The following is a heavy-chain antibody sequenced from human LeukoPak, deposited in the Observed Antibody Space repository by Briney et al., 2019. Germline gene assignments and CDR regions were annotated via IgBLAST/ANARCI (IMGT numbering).Heavy chain of an antibody. D-gene: IGHD2-15*01. CDR1: GYTFTDYF. J-gene: IGHJ3*02. CDR2: INPNSGGT. CDR3: ASLVVATGAYI. Sequence: ASVTVSCKASGYTFTDYFMHWVRQAPGQGLEWMGWINPNSGGTEYAQQFQGRITMTRDTSISTAYMELSRLRSEDTAVYYCASLVVATGAYIWGQGTMVTVSS. V-gene: IGHV1-2*02.